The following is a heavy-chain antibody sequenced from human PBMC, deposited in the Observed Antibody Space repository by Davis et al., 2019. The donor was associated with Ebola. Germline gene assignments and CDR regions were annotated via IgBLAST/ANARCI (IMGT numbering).Heavy chain of an antibody. CDR1: GFTVSTNY. J-gene: IGHJ2*01. CDR2: IYRDERT. V-gene: IGHV3-53*01. D-gene: IGHD4-17*01. CDR3: ARHVYGDFWYFDL. Sequence: GESLKISCAASGFTVSTNYMSWVRQAPGKGPEWVSVIYRDERTYYANSVRGRFTISRDNSKNTVYLQMDSLRVEDTAMYYCARHVYGDFWYFDLWGRGTRVTVSS.